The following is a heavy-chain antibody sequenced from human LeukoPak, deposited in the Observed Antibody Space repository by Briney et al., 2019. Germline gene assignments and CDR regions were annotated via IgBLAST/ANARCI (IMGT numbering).Heavy chain of an antibody. Sequence: SETLSLTCTVSGYSISSGYYWGWIRQSPGQGLEWIGYIYYTGSTNYNPSLKSRVTISVDTSKNQFSLKLSSVTAADTAVYYCARVTEWNDFDYWGQGTLVTVSS. D-gene: IGHD1-1*01. CDR3: ARVTEWNDFDY. CDR1: GYSISSGYY. CDR2: IYYTGST. V-gene: IGHV4-61*01. J-gene: IGHJ4*02.